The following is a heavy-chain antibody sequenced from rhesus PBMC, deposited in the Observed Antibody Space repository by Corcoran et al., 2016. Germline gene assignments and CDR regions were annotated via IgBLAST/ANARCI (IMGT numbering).Heavy chain of an antibody. Sequence: QVQLQESGPGLVKPSETLSLTCAVSGYSISSGYYWGWIRQPPGKGLEWIGSIYGSGGSNYLNPSLKSRVTLSVDTSKNQFSLKLSSVTAADTAVYYCARVGSSWSEWDTVGTEWYFDLWGPGTP. D-gene: IGHD5-42*01. CDR1: GYSISSGYY. J-gene: IGHJ2*01. V-gene: IGHV4S14*01. CDR2: IYGSGGSN. CDR3: ARVGSSWSEWDTVGTEWYFDL.